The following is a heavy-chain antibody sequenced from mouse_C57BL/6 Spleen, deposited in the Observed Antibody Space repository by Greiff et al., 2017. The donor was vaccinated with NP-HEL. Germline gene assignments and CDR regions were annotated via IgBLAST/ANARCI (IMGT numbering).Heavy chain of an antibody. V-gene: IGHV5-17*01. CDR1: GFTFSDYG. J-gene: IGHJ3*01. Sequence: EVKLVESGGGLVKPGGSLKLSCAASGFTFSDYGMHWVRQAPEKGLEWVAYISSGSSTIYYADTVKGRFTISRDNAKNTLFLQMTSLRSEDTAMYYCARERSNYEFAYWGQGTLVTVSA. D-gene: IGHD2-5*01. CDR2: ISSGSSTI. CDR3: ARERSNYEFAY.